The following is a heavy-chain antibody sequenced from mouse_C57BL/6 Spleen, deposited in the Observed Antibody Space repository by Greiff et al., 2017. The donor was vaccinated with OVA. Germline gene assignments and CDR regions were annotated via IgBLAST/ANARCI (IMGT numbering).Heavy chain of an antibody. CDR1: GFNIKNTY. Sequence: QQQSVAELVRPGASVKLSCTASGFNIKNTYMHWVKQRPEQGLEWIGRIDPANGNTKYAPKFQGKATITADTSSNTAYLQLSSLTSEDTAIYYCARRDYGSSYVLFDYWGQGTTLTVSS. V-gene: IGHV14-3*01. J-gene: IGHJ2*01. D-gene: IGHD1-1*01. CDR2: IDPANGNT. CDR3: ARRDYGSSYVLFDY.